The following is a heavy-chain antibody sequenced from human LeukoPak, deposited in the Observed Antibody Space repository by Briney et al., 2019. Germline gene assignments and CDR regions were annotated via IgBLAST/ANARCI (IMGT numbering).Heavy chain of an antibody. Sequence: PSETLSLTCTVSGGSISSSSYYWGWIRQPPGKGLEWIGSIYYSGSTYYNPSLKSRVTISVDTSKNQFSLKLSSVTAADTAVYYCARDLYYDYVWGSYRWTDGFDYWGQGTLVTVSS. J-gene: IGHJ4*02. CDR2: IYYSGST. CDR3: ARDLYYDYVWGSYRWTDGFDY. D-gene: IGHD3-16*02. V-gene: IGHV4-39*07. CDR1: GGSISSSSYY.